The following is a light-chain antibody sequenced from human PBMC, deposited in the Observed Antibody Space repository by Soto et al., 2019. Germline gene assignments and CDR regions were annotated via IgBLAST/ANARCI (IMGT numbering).Light chain of an antibody. CDR3: QQSGTSPKT. Sequence: EIVLTQSPGTLSLSPGERATLSCRATQSVTSSSLAWYQQKPGQAPRLLIYGASSRAAGIPDRFSGSGSGTEFTLTISRLEPEDFAVYYCQQSGTSPKTFGQGTKVEIK. CDR1: QSVTSSS. CDR2: GAS. V-gene: IGKV3-20*01. J-gene: IGKJ1*01.